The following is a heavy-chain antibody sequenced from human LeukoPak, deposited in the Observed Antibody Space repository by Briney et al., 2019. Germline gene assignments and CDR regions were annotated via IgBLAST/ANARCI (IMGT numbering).Heavy chain of an antibody. CDR3: AREPLSNYYDSSGYYDY. CDR1: GYTFTSYG. Sequence: ASVKVSRKASGYTFTSYGISWVRQAPGQGLEWMGWISAYNGNTNYAQKLQGRVTMTTDTSTSTAYMELRSLRSDDTAVYYCAREPLSNYYDSSGYYDYWGQGTLVTVSS. J-gene: IGHJ4*02. D-gene: IGHD3-22*01. CDR2: ISAYNGNT. V-gene: IGHV1-18*01.